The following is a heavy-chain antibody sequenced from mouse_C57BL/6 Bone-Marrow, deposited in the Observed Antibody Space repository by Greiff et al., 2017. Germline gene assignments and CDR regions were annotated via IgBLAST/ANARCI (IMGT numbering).Heavy chain of an antibody. Sequence: VKLQQPGAELVKPGASVKMSCKASGYTFTSYWITWVKQRPGQGLEWIGDIYPGRGSTNYNEKFKSKATLTVDTSSSTAYMQLSSLTSEDSAVYYCARPYYSNYWYFDVWGTGTTVTVSS. D-gene: IGHD2-5*01. J-gene: IGHJ1*03. CDR3: ARPYYSNYWYFDV. V-gene: IGHV1-55*01. CDR1: GYTFTSYW. CDR2: IYPGRGST.